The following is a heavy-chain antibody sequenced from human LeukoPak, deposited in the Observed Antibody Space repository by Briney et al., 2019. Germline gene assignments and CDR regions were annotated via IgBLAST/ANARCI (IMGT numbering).Heavy chain of an antibody. CDR3: ARRPISTGIDY. V-gene: IGHV4-38-2*01. J-gene: IGHJ4*02. CDR1: GFSISSGCY. CDR2: IYHSGST. Sequence: ASETLSLTCAVSGFSISSGCYCGCLRQPPGEGLEWIANIYHSGSTYYNPSLKRRVTISVDTSKNQFSLKLTSVTAADTAVYYCARRPISTGIDYWGQGTLVTVSS. D-gene: IGHD1-1*01.